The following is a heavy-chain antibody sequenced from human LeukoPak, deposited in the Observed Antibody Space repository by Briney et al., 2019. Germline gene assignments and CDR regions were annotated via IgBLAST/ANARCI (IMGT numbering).Heavy chain of an antibody. V-gene: IGHV3-30*18. CDR3: AKSYATVTTWFDY. CDR1: GFTFSSYG. D-gene: IGHD4-17*01. Sequence: TGGSLRLSCAASGFTFSSYGMHWVRQAPGKGLEWVAFISYDGSNKYYPDSVKGRFIISRDNSKNTLYLQMNSLRAEDTAVYYCAKSYATVTTWFDYWGQGTLVTVSS. CDR2: ISYDGSNK. J-gene: IGHJ4*02.